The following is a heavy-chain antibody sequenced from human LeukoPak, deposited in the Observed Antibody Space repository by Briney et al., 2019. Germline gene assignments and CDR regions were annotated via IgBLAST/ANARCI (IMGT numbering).Heavy chain of an antibody. CDR1: GGSINSYY. CDR2: IYYSGST. V-gene: IGHV4-59*06. Sequence: SETLSLTCTVSGGSINSYYWSWIRQHPGKGLEWIGYIYYSGSTYYNPSLKSRVTISVDTSKNQFSLKLSSVTAADTAVYYCARQYCSSTSCYPNNWFDPWGQGTLVTVSS. J-gene: IGHJ5*02. CDR3: ARQYCSSTSCYPNNWFDP. D-gene: IGHD2-2*01.